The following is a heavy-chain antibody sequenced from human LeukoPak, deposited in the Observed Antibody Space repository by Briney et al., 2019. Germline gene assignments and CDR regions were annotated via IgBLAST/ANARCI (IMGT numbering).Heavy chain of an antibody. CDR1: GFTFSSYG. V-gene: IGHV3-23*01. Sequence: GGTLRLSCAASGFTFSSYGMSWVRQAPGKGLEWVSAISGSGGSTYYADSVKGRFTISRDNSKNTLYLQMNSLRAEDTAVYYCAKDWSVGAILPFDYWGQGILVTVSS. D-gene: IGHD1-26*01. CDR2: ISGSGGST. J-gene: IGHJ4*02. CDR3: AKDWSVGAILPFDY.